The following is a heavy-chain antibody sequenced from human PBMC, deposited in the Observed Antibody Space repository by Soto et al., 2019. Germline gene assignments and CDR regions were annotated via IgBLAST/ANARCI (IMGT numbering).Heavy chain of an antibody. V-gene: IGHV3-23*01. CDR3: AKEMTSSTYDGMDV. J-gene: IGHJ6*02. CDR2: LTWGGSA. CDR1: GFTFSDYG. Sequence: EVQLLESGGGLIQPGGSLRLSCAGSGFTFSDYGMNWVRQAPGKGLEWVSGLTWGGSAYYAESVRGRFTISRDNSKSILYVQMNSLRVEDTAVYYCAKEMTSSTYDGMDVWGQGTPVTVSS. D-gene: IGHD6-6*01.